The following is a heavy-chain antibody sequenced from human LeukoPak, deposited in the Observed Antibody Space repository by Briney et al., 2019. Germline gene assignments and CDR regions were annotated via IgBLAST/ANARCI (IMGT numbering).Heavy chain of an antibody. CDR1: GYTFTSYG. Sequence: GASVKVSCKASGYTFTSYGISWVRQATGQGLEWMGWMSAYNGNTNYAQKLQGRVTMTTDTSTSTAYMELRSLRSDDTAVYYCARVDPHPYCSSTSCHFADYWGQGTLVTVSS. D-gene: IGHD2-2*01. J-gene: IGHJ4*02. CDR3: ARVDPHPYCSSTSCHFADY. CDR2: MSAYNGNT. V-gene: IGHV1-18*01.